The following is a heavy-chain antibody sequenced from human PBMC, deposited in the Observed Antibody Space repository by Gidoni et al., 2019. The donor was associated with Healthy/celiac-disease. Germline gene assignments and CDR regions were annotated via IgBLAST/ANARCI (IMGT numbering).Heavy chain of an antibody. Sequence: QVQLQQSGPGLVKHSQTLALTCAISGDSVSSNSAAWNWIRQSPSRGLEWLGRTYYRSKWYNDYAVSVKSRITINPDTSKNQFSLQLNSVTPEDTAVYYCARGPPPSAAGTTYYYYGMDVWGQGTTVTVSS. J-gene: IGHJ6*02. D-gene: IGHD6-13*01. V-gene: IGHV6-1*01. CDR3: ARGPPPSAAGTTYYYYGMDV. CDR2: TYYRSKWYN. CDR1: GDSVSSNSAA.